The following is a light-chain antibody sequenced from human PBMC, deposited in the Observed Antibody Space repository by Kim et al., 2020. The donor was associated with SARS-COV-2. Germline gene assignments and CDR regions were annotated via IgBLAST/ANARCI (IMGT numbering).Light chain of an antibody. CDR1: QRVSGNY. V-gene: IGKV3-20*01. Sequence: LSPGDTAALPYRASQRVSGNYLAWYQQKPGQAPRLLVYGAFSRATGIPDRISASGSGTDFTLTISGLEPEDFAVYFCQQYGDSHQTFGQGTKLEI. CDR3: QQYGDSHQT. CDR2: GAF. J-gene: IGKJ2*01.